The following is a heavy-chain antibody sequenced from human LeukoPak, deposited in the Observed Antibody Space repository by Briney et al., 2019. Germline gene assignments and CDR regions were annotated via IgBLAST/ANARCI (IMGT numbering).Heavy chain of an antibody. CDR3: ARVGDSTGWHPAVDY. V-gene: IGHV4-59*01. Sequence: PSETLSLTCTVSGGSISSYYWSWIRQPPGKGLEWIGYIYYSGSTNYNPSLKSRVTISVDTSKNQFSLKLSSVTAADTAVYYCARVGDSTGWHPAVDYWGQGTLVTVSS. D-gene: IGHD6-19*01. CDR2: IYYSGST. CDR1: GGSISSYY. J-gene: IGHJ4*02.